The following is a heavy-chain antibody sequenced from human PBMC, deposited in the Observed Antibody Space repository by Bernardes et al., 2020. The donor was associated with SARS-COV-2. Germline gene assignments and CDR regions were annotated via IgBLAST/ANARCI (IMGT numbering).Heavy chain of an antibody. Sequence: ETLSITCAVYGGSFSGYYWSWIRQPPGTGLEWIGEINHSGSTNYNPSLKSRVTISVDTSKNQFSLKLSSVTAADTAVYYCAREGTGTKLDAFDIWGQGTMITVST. CDR2: INHSGST. J-gene: IGHJ3*02. D-gene: IGHD1-7*01. CDR1: GGSFSGYY. V-gene: IGHV4-34*01. CDR3: AREGTGTKLDAFDI.